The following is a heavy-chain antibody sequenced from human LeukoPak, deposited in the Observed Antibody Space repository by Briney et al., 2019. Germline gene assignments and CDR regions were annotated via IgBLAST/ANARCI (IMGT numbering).Heavy chain of an antibody. V-gene: IGHV3-30*18. CDR2: ISYDGSKK. Sequence: GRSLRLSCAASGFTFSNYGMHWVRQAPGKGLEWVTVISYDGSKKFYADSVKGRLTISRDNSKKTLYLQMNSLRAEDTAVYYCAKDSSTETTHYYYGMDVWGQGTTVTVSS. CDR3: AKDSSTETTHYYYGMDV. CDR1: GFTFSNYG. D-gene: IGHD4-17*01. J-gene: IGHJ6*02.